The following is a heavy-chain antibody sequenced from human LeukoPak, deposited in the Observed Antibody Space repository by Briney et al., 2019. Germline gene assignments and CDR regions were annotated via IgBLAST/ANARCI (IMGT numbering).Heavy chain of an antibody. CDR3: ARGVPAATRRPFDY. CDR1: GGSISSYY. J-gene: IGHJ4*02. V-gene: IGHV4-59*12. D-gene: IGHD2-2*01. Sequence: SETLSLTCTVSGGSISSYYWSWIRQPPGKGLEWIGYIYYSGSTNYNPSLKSRVTISVDTSKNQFSLKLSSVTAADTAVYYCARGVPAATRRPFDYWGQGTLVTVSS. CDR2: IYYSGST.